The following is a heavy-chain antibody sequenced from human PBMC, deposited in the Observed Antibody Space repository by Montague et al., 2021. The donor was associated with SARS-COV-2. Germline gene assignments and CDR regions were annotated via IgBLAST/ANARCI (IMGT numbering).Heavy chain of an antibody. D-gene: IGHD6-19*01. CDR3: ARVHFVSSGWYPDAFDI. Sequence: SETLSLTCTVSGGSINSGGYYWSWIRQHPGKGLEWIGYIYYSGSTYYNPSLKSRLTISVDASKNQFSLKLSSVTAADTAVYYCARVHFVSSGWYPDAFDIWGQGTMSPSLQ. V-gene: IGHV4-31*03. J-gene: IGHJ3*02. CDR1: GGSINSGGYY. CDR2: IYYSGST.